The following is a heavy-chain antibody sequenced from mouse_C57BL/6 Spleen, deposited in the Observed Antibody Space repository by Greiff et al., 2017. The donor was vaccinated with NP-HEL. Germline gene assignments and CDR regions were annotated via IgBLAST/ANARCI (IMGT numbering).Heavy chain of an antibody. CDR3: ARPVYYGSRRGYFDV. D-gene: IGHD1-1*01. J-gene: IGHJ1*03. V-gene: IGHV1-69*01. CDR1: GYTFTSYW. Sequence: QVQLKQPGAELVMPGASVKLSCKASGYTFTSYWMHWVKQRPGQGLEWIGEIDPSDSYTNYNQKFKGKSTLTVDKSSSTAYLQLSSLTSEDSAVYYCARPVYYGSRRGYFDVWGTGTTVTVSS. CDR2: IDPSDSYT.